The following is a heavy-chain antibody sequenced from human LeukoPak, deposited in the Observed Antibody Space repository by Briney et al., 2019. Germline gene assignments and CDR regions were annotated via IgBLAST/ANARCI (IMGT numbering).Heavy chain of an antibody. CDR3: ARGHVAGTDRHWDY. V-gene: IGHV3-74*01. CDR2: IKGDGTEP. CDR1: GFTFSSHW. J-gene: IGHJ4*02. Sequence: GGSLRLSCAASGFTFSSHWMHWVRQGPGKGLVWVSRIKGDGTEPSYPDSVKGRFTISRDNAKSTLYMQMNSLRAEDTAVYYCARGHVAGTDRHWDYWGQGTLATVSS. D-gene: IGHD6-19*01.